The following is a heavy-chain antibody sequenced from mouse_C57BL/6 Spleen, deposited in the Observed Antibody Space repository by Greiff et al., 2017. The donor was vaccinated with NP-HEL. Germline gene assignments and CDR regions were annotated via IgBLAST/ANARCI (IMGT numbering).Heavy chain of an antibody. D-gene: IGHD1-1*01. CDR3: ARAVVDGGYCDY. V-gene: IGHV1-4*01. CDR2: INPSSGYT. CDR1: GYTFTSYT. Sequence: VQLQQSGAELARPGASVKMSCKASGYTFTSYTMHWVKQRPGQGLEWIGYINPSSGYTKYNQKFKYKATLTADKSSSTAYMQLSSLTSEDSAVYYCARAVVDGGYCDYWGKGTTHTVSS. J-gene: IGHJ2*01.